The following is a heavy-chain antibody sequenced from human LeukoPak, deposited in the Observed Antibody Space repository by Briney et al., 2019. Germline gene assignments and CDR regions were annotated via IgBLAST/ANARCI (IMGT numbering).Heavy chain of an antibody. D-gene: IGHD1-1*01. CDR3: ARWRGRQSEFDY. Sequence: PGGSLRLSCAASGFTFSNYGMHWVRQAPGKGLEWVAVIWYDGTNKYYADSVRGRFTASRDNAKNSVNLQMNSLRVEDTAVYYCARWRGRQSEFDYWGQGTLVTVSS. CDR1: GFTFSNYG. V-gene: IGHV3-33*01. J-gene: IGHJ4*02. CDR2: IWYDGTNK.